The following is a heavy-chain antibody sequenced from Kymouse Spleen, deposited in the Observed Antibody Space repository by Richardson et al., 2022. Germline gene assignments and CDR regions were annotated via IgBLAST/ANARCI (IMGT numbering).Heavy chain of an antibody. CDR2: IYYSGST. Sequence: QLQLQESGPGLVKPSETLSLTCTVSGGSISSSSYYWGWIRQPPGKGLEWIGSIYYSGSTYYNPSLKSRVTISVDTSKNQFSLKLSSVTAADTAVYYCARQGYNWNPFFDYWGQGTLVTVSS. V-gene: IGHV4-39*01. D-gene: IGHD1-20*01,IGHD1-7*01. J-gene: IGHJ4*02. CDR1: GGSISSSSYY. CDR3: ARQGYNWNPFFDY.